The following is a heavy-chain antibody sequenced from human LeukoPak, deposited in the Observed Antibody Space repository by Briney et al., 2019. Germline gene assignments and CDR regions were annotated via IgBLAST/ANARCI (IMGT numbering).Heavy chain of an antibody. CDR3: ARNSGTNFDY. J-gene: IGHJ4*02. D-gene: IGHD1-1*01. Sequence: GGSLILSCATSGFTFTTSWMHWVRQAPGKGLVWVSRINGDGSSTNYADSVKGRFTISRDNAENTLYLQMNSLRAEDTAVYYCARNSGTNFDYWGQGTLVTVSS. V-gene: IGHV3-74*01. CDR1: GFTFTTSW. CDR2: INGDGSST.